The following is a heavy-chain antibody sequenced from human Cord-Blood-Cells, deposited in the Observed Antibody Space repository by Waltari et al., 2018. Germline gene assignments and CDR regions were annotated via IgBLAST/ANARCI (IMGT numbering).Heavy chain of an antibody. CDR3: ASTILADTGAFDI. CDR1: GYTFNGYY. Sequence: QVQLVQSGAEVKKPGASVKVSCTASGYTFNGYYLHLVRQAPGQGLEWMGWINPNSGGTNYAQKFQGRVTMTRDTSISTAYRELSRLRSDDTAVYYCASTILADTGAFDIWGQGTMVTVSS. D-gene: IGHD2-15*01. J-gene: IGHJ3*02. CDR2: INPNSGGT. V-gene: IGHV1-2*02.